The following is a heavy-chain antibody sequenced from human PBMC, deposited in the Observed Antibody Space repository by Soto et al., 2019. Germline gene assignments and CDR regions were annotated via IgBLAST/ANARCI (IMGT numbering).Heavy chain of an antibody. Sequence: EVQLVESGGGLVQPGGSLRLSCAASGFTFSGYSMFWFRQAPGKGLEYVSAINTNGVNTFYAKSVQGRFTISRDNSKNTMYLQMGSLRAEDMAVYYCARGRVEDSSGWATYFDYWGQGTLVTVSS. CDR2: INTNGVNT. CDR1: GFTFSGYS. D-gene: IGHD6-19*01. CDR3: ARGRVEDSSGWATYFDY. V-gene: IGHV3-64*01. J-gene: IGHJ4*02.